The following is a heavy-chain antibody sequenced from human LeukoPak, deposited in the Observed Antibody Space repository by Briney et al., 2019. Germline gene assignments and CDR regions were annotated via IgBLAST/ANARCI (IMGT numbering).Heavy chain of an antibody. J-gene: IGHJ4*02. Sequence: PGGSLRLSCAASGFDLSTYAMHWVRQAPSKGLEWVAVIWFDESIKYYADAVKGRFTISRDNSKNTLYLQMNSLRAEDTAVYYCAGLYSNSRPAAMGTLFDNWGQGTLVTVSS. D-gene: IGHD6-6*01. CDR3: AGLYSNSRPAAMGTLFDN. CDR1: GFDLSTYA. V-gene: IGHV3-33*01. CDR2: IWFDESIK.